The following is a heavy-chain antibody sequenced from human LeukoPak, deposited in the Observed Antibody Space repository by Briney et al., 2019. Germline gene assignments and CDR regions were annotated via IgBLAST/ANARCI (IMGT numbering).Heavy chain of an antibody. V-gene: IGHV3-23*01. J-gene: IGHJ6*02. CDR1: GFTFSSYA. CDR3: AKGPSVWFGELLSSYYYYGMDV. D-gene: IGHD3-10*01. Sequence: SGGSLRLSCAASGFTFSSYAMSWVRQAPGKGLEWVSAISGSGGSTYYADSVKGRFTISRDNSKNTLYLQMNSLRAEDTAVYYCAKGPSVWFGELLSSYYYYGMDVWGQGTTVTVSS. CDR2: ISGSGGST.